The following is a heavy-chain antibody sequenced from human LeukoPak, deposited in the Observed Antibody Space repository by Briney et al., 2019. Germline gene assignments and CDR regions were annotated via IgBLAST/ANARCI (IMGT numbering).Heavy chain of an antibody. V-gene: IGHV4-38-2*02. Sequence: KPSETLSLTCTVSGYSISSGYYWGWIRQPPGKGLEWIGSIFHSGSTYYNPSLKSRVTISVDTSKNQLSLKLSSVTAADTAVYYCARIREDSSGYYYIDYWGQGTLVTVSS. CDR2: IFHSGST. D-gene: IGHD3-22*01. J-gene: IGHJ4*02. CDR3: ARIREDSSGYYYIDY. CDR1: GYSISSGYY.